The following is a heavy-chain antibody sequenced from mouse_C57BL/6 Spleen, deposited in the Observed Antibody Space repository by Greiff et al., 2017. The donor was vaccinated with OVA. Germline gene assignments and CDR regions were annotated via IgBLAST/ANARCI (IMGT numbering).Heavy chain of an antibody. D-gene: IGHD1-1*01. CDR1: GYSFTDYY. CDR3: ARAYYGSSHEYYFDY. CDR2: INPNYGTT. J-gene: IGHJ2*01. V-gene: IGHV1-39*01. Sequence: VQLQQPGPELVKPGASVKISCKASGYSFTDYYMNWVKQSNGQSLEWIGVINPNYGTTSYNQKFKGKATLTVDKSSSTAYMQLNSLTSEDSAVYYCARAYYGSSHEYYFDYWGQGTTLTVSS.